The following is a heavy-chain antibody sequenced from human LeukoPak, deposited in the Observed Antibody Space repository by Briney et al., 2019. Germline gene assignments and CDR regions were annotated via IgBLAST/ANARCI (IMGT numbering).Heavy chain of an antibody. CDR1: GGTFSSYA. Sequence: SVKVSCKASGGTFSSYAISWLRQAPGQGLEWMGGIIPIFGTANYAQKFQGRVTTTADESTSTAYMELSSLRFEATAVYYCARVAASRSSSPWFDPWGQGTLVTVSS. J-gene: IGHJ5*02. CDR2: IIPIFGTA. V-gene: IGHV1-69*13. D-gene: IGHD6-6*01. CDR3: ARVAASRSSSPWFDP.